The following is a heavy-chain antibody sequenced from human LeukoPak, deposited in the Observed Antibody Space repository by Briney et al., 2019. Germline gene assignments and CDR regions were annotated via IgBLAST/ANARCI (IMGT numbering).Heavy chain of an antibody. Sequence: GGSLRLSCAASGFTFSSYEMNWVRQAPGKGLEWVSYISSSGSTIYYADSVKGRFTISRDNAKNSLYLQMNSLRAEDTAVYYCAKDHEYHTMIVVIDAFDIWGQGTMVTVSS. CDR1: GFTFSSYE. V-gene: IGHV3-48*03. D-gene: IGHD3-22*01. CDR3: AKDHEYHTMIVVIDAFDI. CDR2: ISSSGSTI. J-gene: IGHJ3*02.